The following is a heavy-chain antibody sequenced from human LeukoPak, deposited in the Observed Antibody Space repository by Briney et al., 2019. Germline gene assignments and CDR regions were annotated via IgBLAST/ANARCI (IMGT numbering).Heavy chain of an antibody. CDR1: GYTFTSYD. J-gene: IGHJ4*02. V-gene: IGHV1-8*01. Sequence: ASVKVSCKASGYTFTSYDINWVRQAAGQGLGGMGWMNPKSGNKGYAQKFQGSVTMTRNTSLSTAYMDLSSPRSEDTAVYYCPRGPPNSSWYMDYWGQGTLVTVSS. CDR2: MNPKSGNK. CDR3: PRGPPNSSWYMDY. D-gene: IGHD6-13*01.